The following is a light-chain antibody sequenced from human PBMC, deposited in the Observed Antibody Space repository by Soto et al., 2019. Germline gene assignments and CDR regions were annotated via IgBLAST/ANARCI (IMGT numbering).Light chain of an antibody. CDR2: DVS. CDR1: SSDVGGYNY. V-gene: IGLV2-11*01. CDR3: CSYAGSYTLEV. J-gene: IGLJ2*01. Sequence: QFVLTQPRSVSGSPGQSVTISCTGTSSDVGGYNYVSWYQQHPGKAPKLMIYDVSKRPSGVPDRFSGSKSGNTASLTISGLQAEDEADYYCCSYAGSYTLEVFGGGTKLTVL.